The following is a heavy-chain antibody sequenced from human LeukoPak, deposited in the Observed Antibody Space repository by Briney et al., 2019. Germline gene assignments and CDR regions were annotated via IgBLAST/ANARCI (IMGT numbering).Heavy chain of an antibody. CDR1: GFTFSTYA. CDR3: AKGLAAAGTGYFDY. D-gene: IGHD6-13*01. Sequence: GSLRLSCAASGFTFSTYAMTWVRQAPGKGLEWVSTISGSGGTTYYADSVKGRFTISRDNAKSTLYLQLNSLRVEDTAVYYCAKGLAAAGTGYFDYWGQGTLVTVSS. V-gene: IGHV3-23*01. J-gene: IGHJ4*02. CDR2: ISGSGGTT.